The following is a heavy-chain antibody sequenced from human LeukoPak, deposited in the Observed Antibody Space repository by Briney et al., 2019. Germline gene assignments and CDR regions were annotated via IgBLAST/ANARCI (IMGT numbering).Heavy chain of an antibody. CDR3: AKDQVRYYYDSSGYYYFDY. CDR2: ISGSGGST. V-gene: IGHV3-23*01. Sequence: GGSLRLSCVTSGFPLSTYGVHWVRQAPGKGLEWVSAISGSGGSTYYADSVKGRFTISRDNSKNTLYLQMNSLRAEDTAVYYCAKDQVRYYYDSSGYYYFDYWGQGTLVTVSS. J-gene: IGHJ4*02. D-gene: IGHD3-22*01. CDR1: GFPLSTYG.